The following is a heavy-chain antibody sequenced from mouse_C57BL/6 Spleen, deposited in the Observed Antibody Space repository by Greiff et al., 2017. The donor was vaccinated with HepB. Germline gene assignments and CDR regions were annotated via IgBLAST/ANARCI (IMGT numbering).Heavy chain of an antibody. CDR2: INPGSGGT. CDR1: GYAFTNYL. J-gene: IGHJ4*01. CDR3: SRSDSSGYYAMDY. V-gene: IGHV1-54*01. Sequence: QVQLQQSGAELVRPGTSVKVSCKASGYAFTNYLIEWVKQRPGQGLEWIGVINPGSGGTNYNEKFKGKATLTADKSSSTAYMQLSSLTSADSAVYFCSRSDSSGYYAMDYWGQGTSVTVSS. D-gene: IGHD3-2*02.